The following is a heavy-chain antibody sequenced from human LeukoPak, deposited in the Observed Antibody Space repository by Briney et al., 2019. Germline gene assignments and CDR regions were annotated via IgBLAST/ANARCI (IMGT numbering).Heavy chain of an antibody. D-gene: IGHD3-10*01. V-gene: IGHV4-39*07. Sequence: PSETLSLTCTVSGGSISSSSYYWGWIRQPPGKGLEWIGSIYYSGSTYYNPSLKSRVTISVDTSKNQFSLKLSSVTAADTAVYYCARGPTMVRLNYWGQGTLVTVSS. CDR1: GGSISSSSYY. CDR3: ARGPTMVRLNY. J-gene: IGHJ4*02. CDR2: IYYSGST.